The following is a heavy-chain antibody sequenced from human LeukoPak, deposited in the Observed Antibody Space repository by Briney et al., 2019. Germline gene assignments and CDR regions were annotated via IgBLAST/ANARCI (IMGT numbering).Heavy chain of an antibody. Sequence: PSGTLSLTCAVYGGSFSGYYWSWIRQPPGKGLEWIGEINHSGSTNYNPSLKSRVTISVDTSKNQFSLKLSSVTAADTAVYYCARGGFCSGGSCPPSYFDYWGQGTLVTVSS. CDR3: ARGGFCSGGSCPPSYFDY. V-gene: IGHV4-34*01. CDR2: INHSGST. J-gene: IGHJ4*02. CDR1: GGSFSGYY. D-gene: IGHD2-15*01.